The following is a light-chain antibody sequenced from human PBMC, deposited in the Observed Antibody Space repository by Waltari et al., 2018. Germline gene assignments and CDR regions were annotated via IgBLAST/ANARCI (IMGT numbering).Light chain of an antibody. Sequence: QLVLTQSPSASASLGASVKLTCTLRSGHSSNVTPLHQQQPEKGPRYLMKVNSDGSHSKGDDIPDRFSGSSSGAEHYLTISSLQAEDEADYYCQTGGHGTWVFGGGTKLTAL. V-gene: IGLV4-69*01. CDR2: VNSDGSH. CDR1: SGHSSNV. CDR3: QTGGHGTWV. J-gene: IGLJ3*02.